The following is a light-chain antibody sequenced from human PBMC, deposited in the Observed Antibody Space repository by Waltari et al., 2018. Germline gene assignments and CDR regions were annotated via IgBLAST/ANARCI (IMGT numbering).Light chain of an antibody. CDR1: SSAVGGYNH. J-gene: IGLJ2*01. CDR3: SSYAGSNIVI. Sequence: QSALTQSPSASGSPGQSVTISCTGTSSAVGGYNHVSWYQQYPGKAPKLMIYDVTKRPSGVPDRFSGSKSGNTASLTVSGLQAEDEADYYCSSYAGSNIVIFGGGTKLTVL. V-gene: IGLV2-8*01. CDR2: DVT.